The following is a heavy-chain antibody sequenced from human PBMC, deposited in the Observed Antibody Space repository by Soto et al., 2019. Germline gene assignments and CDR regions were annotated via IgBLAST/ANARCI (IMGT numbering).Heavy chain of an antibody. Sequence: GGSLRLSCAASGFTFSDSWMDWARQVPGKGPEWVANINQDGSGKDHVDSVKGRFTISRDNAKNSLYLQMSSLRAEDTAVYYCASLGRHGWGQGTTVTVSS. CDR3: ASLGRHG. V-gene: IGHV3-7*01. CDR2: INQDGSGK. J-gene: IGHJ6*02. CDR1: GFTFSDSW. D-gene: IGHD3-16*01.